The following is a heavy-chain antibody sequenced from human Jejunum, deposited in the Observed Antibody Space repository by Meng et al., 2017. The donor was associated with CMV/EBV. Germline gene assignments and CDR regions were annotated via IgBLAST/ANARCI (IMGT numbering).Heavy chain of an antibody. D-gene: IGHD4-17*01. CDR3: ARPFYGDYYYFAVDV. V-gene: IGHV1-69*10. J-gene: IGHJ6*02. CDR2: IIPMLDIT. Sequence: DTFSTYAISWIRQAPGQGLEWMGGIIPMLDITNYAPKFRGRVTLTTDTSTNTAYMELRSLTSDDTAVYYCARPFYGDYYYFAVDVWGQGTTVTVSS. CDR1: DTFSTYA.